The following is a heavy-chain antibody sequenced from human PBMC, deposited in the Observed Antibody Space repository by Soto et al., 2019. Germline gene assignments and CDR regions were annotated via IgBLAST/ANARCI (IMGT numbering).Heavy chain of an antibody. V-gene: IGHV3-30*18. CDR1: GFTFNNYG. CDR2: ISNDANDK. J-gene: IGHJ3*01. CDR3: AKDQGIAASHGID. Sequence: QVQLVESGGGVVQPGRSLRLSCAASGFTFNNYGMHWVRQAPGKGLEWVAAISNDANDKYYADSVKGRLTISRDNSKNTLYLQVNSLTTEDTAVYYCAKDQGIAASHGIDWGQGTMVTVPS. D-gene: IGHD6-13*01.